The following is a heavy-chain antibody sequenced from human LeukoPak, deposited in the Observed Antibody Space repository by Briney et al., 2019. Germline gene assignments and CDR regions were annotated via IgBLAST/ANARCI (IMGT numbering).Heavy chain of an antibody. D-gene: IGHD2-2*02. J-gene: IGHJ2*01. Sequence: PGGSLRLSCVASGLTFSSYWMHWVRQAPGKGLVWVSRINSDASRTTYADSVKGRFTISRDNAKNTLYLQMTSLRAEDTAVYYCARDGVYCSSSNCYTGYFDLWGRGALVTVSS. CDR3: ARDGVYCSSSNCYTGYFDL. V-gene: IGHV3-74*01. CDR1: GLTFSSYW. CDR2: INSDASRT.